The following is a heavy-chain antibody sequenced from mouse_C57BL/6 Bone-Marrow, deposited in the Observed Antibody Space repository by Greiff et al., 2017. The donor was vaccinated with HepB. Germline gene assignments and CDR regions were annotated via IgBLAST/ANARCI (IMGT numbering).Heavy chain of an antibody. D-gene: IGHD2-2*01. Sequence: VQLQQSGTELVKPGASVKLSCKASGYTFTSYWLHWVKQRPGQGLEWIGNINPSNGGTNYNEKFKSKATLTVDKSSSTAYMQLSSLTSEDSAVYYCARWGIYYGYDGYAMDYWGQGTSVTVSS. CDR3: ARWGIYYGYDGYAMDY. CDR1: GYTFTSYW. CDR2: INPSNGGT. J-gene: IGHJ4*01. V-gene: IGHV1-53*01.